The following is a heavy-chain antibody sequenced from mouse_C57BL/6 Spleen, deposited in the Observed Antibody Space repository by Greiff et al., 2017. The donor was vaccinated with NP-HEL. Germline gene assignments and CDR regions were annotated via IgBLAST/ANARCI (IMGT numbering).Heavy chain of an antibody. D-gene: IGHD3-1*01. CDR2: IYPGSGST. CDR3: ARPPGYVGAMDY. J-gene: IGHJ4*01. V-gene: IGHV1-55*01. CDR1: GYTFTSYW. Sequence: QVQLQQPGAELVKPGASVKLSCKASGYTFTSYWIPWVKQGPGQGLEWIGVIYPGSGSTNYNEKFKSKATLTVDPSSTTAYMQLSSLTSEDSAVYCCARPPGYVGAMDYWGQGTSVTVSS.